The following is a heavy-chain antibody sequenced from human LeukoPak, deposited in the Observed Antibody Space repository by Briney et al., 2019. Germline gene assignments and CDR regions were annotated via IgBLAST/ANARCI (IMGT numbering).Heavy chain of an antibody. CDR2: IYPGDSDT. V-gene: IGHV5-51*01. CDR3: ARHGGGYCRSTSCYLFDP. CDR1: GYSFTTYW. Sequence: GESLNISCKASGYSFTTYWIGWVRQMPGKGLEWMGIIYPGDSDTTYSPSFQGQVTISADKSISTAYLQWSSLKASDTAMYYCARHGGGYCRSTSCYLFDPWGQGTLVTVSS. J-gene: IGHJ5*02. D-gene: IGHD2-2*01.